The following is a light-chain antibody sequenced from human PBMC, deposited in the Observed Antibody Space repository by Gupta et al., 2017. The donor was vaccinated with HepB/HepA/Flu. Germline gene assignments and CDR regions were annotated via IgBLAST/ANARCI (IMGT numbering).Light chain of an antibody. CDR3: LQSDNIPKT. CDR2: GAS. J-gene: IGKJ3*01. CDR1: QNINSY. Sequence: DIQMTQSPSSLSASIGDRVNITCRASQNINSYLNWYLQRPGKAPNLLIYGASSLQRGVPSRFSGSGSVTDFTLTVSSLQPEDFATYFCLQSDNIPKTFGHGTXVDIK. V-gene: IGKV1-39*01.